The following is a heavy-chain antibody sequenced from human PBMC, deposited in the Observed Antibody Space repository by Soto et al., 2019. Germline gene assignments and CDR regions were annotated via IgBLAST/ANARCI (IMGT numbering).Heavy chain of an antibody. CDR2: ISYDGSNK. J-gene: IGHJ6*03. CDR1: GFTFSSYG. CDR3: AKDLIKGSSRRVHYYYYMDV. V-gene: IGHV3-30*18. Sequence: PGGSLRLSCAASGFTFSSYGMHWVRQAPGKGLEWVAVISYDGSNKYYADSVKGRFTISRDNSKNTLYLQMNSLRAEDTAVYYCAKDLIKGSSRRVHYYYYMDVWGKGTTVTVSS. D-gene: IGHD6-13*01.